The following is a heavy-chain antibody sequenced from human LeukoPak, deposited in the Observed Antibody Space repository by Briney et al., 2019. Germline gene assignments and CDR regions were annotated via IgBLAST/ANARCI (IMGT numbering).Heavy chain of an antibody. Sequence: GASVKVSCKASGYTFAGYYMHWVRQAPGQGLEWMAWINPNSGGTNYAQKFQGRVTMTRDTSISTAYMELSRLTSDDTAVYYCARGGSGGIVTNVLDSWGQEPWSPSPQ. CDR1: GYTFAGYY. CDR3: ARGGSGGIVTNVLDS. CDR2: INPNSGGT. V-gene: IGHV1-2*02. J-gene: IGHJ5*01. D-gene: IGHD2/OR15-2a*01.